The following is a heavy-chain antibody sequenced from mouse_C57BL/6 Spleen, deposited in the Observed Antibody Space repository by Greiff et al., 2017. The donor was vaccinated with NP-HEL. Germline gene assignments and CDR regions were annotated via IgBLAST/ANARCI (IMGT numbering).Heavy chain of an antibody. D-gene: IGHD3-3*01. V-gene: IGHV2-9-1*01. Sequence: VMLVESGPGLVAPSQSLSITCTVSGFSLTSYAISWVRQPPGKGLEWLGVIWTGGGTTYNSALKSRLSISKDNSKSQVFLKMNSLQTDDTARYYCARKGLGDWYFDVWGTGTTVTVSS. CDR3: ARKGLGDWYFDV. J-gene: IGHJ1*03. CDR2: IWTGGGT. CDR1: GFSLTSYA.